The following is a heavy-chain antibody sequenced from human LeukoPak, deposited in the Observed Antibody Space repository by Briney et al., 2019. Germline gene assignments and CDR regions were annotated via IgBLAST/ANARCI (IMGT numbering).Heavy chain of an antibody. Sequence: SETLSLTCAVYGGSFSGYYWSWIRQPPGKGLEWIGEINHSGSTNYNPSLNSRVTISVDTSKNQFSLKLSSVTAADTAVYYCARDSSIVVVPAAISGDAFDIWGQGTMVTVSS. J-gene: IGHJ3*02. CDR2: INHSGST. V-gene: IGHV4-34*01. D-gene: IGHD2-2*01. CDR3: ARDSSIVVVPAAISGDAFDI. CDR1: GGSFSGYY.